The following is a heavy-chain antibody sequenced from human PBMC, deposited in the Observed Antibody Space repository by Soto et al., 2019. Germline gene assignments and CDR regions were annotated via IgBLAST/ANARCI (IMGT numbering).Heavy chain of an antibody. D-gene: IGHD1-26*01. Sequence: QMQLVQSGPEGKKPGSSVKVSCEDAGGTFKKFAISWVRQAPGQGLEMMGGTLPFLGSSKYPQKFQGRVRIAADEYVTTTYMELTGLTSEDTAVYYCARGGKFDSDDLWEAYYSHGLDVWGQGTTVIVSS. CDR1: GGTFKKFA. J-gene: IGHJ6*02. V-gene: IGHV1-69*01. CDR3: ARGGKFDSDDLWEAYYSHGLDV. CDR2: TLPFLGSS.